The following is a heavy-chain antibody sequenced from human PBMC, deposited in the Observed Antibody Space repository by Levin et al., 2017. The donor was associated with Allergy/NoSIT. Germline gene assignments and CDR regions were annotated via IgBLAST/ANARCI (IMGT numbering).Heavy chain of an antibody. CDR1: GYTFTSYD. J-gene: IGHJ4*02. V-gene: IGHV1-8*01. D-gene: IGHD4-23*01. CDR2: MNPNSGNT. Sequence: ASVKVSCKASGYTFTSYDINWVRQATGQGLEWMGWMNPNSGNTGCAQRFQGRITMTRNTSIRTGYMELSSLGSEDTAVYYCARGRGYGDNYFDYWGQGTLVTVSS. CDR3: ARGRGYGDNYFDY.